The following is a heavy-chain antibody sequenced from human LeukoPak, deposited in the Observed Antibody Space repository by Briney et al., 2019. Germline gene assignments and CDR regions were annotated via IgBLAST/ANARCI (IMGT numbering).Heavy chain of an antibody. V-gene: IGHV1-2*02. CDR1: GYTFTDYY. J-gene: IGHJ4*02. D-gene: IGHD6-6*01. Sequence: GASVRVSCKTSGYTFTDYYIHWMRQAPGQGLEWMGWINSNSGGISYAQKFQGRVTLTRDTPARTVFMELNRLTSDDTAVYYCARTSIAARRADFDYWGQGTVVTDSS. CDR2: INSNSGGI. CDR3: ARTSIAARRADFDY.